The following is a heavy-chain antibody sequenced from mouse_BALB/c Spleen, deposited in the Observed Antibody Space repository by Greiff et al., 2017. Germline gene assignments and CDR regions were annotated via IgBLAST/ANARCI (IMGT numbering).Heavy chain of an antibody. Sequence: EVHLVESGPSLVKPSQTLSLTCSVTGDSITSGYWNWIRKFPGNKLEYMGYISYSGSTYYNPSLKSRISITRATSKNQYYLQLNSVTTEDTATYYCARYGEYGNYDWFAYWGQGTLVTVSA. D-gene: IGHD2-10*02. J-gene: IGHJ3*01. CDR2: ISYSGST. V-gene: IGHV3-8*02. CDR3: ARYGEYGNYDWFAY. CDR1: GDSITSGY.